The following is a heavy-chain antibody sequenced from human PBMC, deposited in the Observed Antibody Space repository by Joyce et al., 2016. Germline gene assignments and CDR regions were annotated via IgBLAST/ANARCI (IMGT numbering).Heavy chain of an antibody. CDR1: GFTFNVAW. V-gene: IGHV3-15*01. Sequence: EVQVAEYGGGLVKPGGSLRLSCAASGFTFNVAWMTWVRQAPGKGPDWVGRIKSKTSGETTEYAAPVKGRFTISRDDSKNTVSLQMNGLRTEDTAVYFCAADVAEVGFGELDHWGQGTLVTVSS. J-gene: IGHJ4*02. CDR2: IKSKTSGETT. D-gene: IGHD3-10*01. CDR3: AADVAEVGFGELDH.